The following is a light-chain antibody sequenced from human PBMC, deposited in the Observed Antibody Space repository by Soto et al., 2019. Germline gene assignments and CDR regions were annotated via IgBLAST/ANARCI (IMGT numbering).Light chain of an antibody. CDR3: QQYNDWPPLT. CDR1: QSVRNN. J-gene: IGKJ5*01. V-gene: IGKV3-15*01. CDR2: YAS. Sequence: EIMMTQSPATLSVSPGESATLSCRASQSVRNNLAWYQHKPGQAPRLLIYYASTRATGIPARFSGSGSGTAFTLPITSLQPEDFALYYCQQYNDWPPLTFGQGTRLE.